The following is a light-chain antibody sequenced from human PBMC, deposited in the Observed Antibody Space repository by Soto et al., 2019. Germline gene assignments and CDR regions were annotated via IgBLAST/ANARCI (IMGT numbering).Light chain of an antibody. CDR2: DVT. CDR3: CSYAGAYTWV. CDR1: SNDVGAYNY. Sequence: QAVVTQPRSVSGSPGQSVTISCTGTSNDVGAYNYVSWYQQHPGKAPKLMIYDVTKWPSGVPDRFSGSKSGNTASLTISGLQAEDEADYYCCSYAGAYTWVFGGGTKLTVL. V-gene: IGLV2-11*01. J-gene: IGLJ3*02.